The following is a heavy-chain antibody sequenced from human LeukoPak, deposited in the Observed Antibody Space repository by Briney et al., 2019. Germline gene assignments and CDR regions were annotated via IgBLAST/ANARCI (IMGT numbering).Heavy chain of an antibody. V-gene: IGHV1-69*13. Sequence: SAKVSSKPSGGTSSSYAISWVRQAPGQGLECMGGIVPIFGTANYAQKFQGRVTITADESTSTAYMELSSLRSEDTAVYYCARTSSSWYDYWGQGTLVTVSS. J-gene: IGHJ4*02. CDR2: IVPIFGTA. CDR3: ARTSSSWYDY. D-gene: IGHD6-13*01. CDR1: GGTSSSYA.